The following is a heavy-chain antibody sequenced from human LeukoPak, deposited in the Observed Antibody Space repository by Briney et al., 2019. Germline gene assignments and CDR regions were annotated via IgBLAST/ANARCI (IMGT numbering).Heavy chain of an antibody. Sequence: GGPLRLSCAASGFTFSSYAMSWVRQVPGKGLEWVSTISGSGDSTYNADSVKGRFTISRDNSKNTLYLQMNSLRAEDTAVYYCAKGLSPHSSGYYFDYWGQGTLVIVSS. D-gene: IGHD3-22*01. J-gene: IGHJ4*02. CDR1: GFTFSSYA. CDR3: AKGLSPHSSGYYFDY. V-gene: IGHV3-23*01. CDR2: ISGSGDST.